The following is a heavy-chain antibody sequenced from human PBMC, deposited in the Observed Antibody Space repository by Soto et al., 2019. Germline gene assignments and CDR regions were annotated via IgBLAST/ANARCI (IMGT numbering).Heavy chain of an antibody. D-gene: IGHD6-19*01. CDR3: AGYSSGWYWFDT. CDR1: GSTFTSYG. J-gene: IGHJ5*02. V-gene: IGHV1-18*01. CDR2: ISAYNGNT. Sequence: GXSGKVFCRGSGSTFTSYGIRLVRQAPGQGLECMGWISAYNGNTNYAQKLQGRVTMTTDTSTSTAYMELRSLRSDDTAVYYCAGYSSGWYWFDTWGQGTLVTVSS.